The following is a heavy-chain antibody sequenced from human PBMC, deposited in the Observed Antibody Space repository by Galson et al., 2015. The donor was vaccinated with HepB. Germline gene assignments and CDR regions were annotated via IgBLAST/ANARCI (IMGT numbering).Heavy chain of an antibody. J-gene: IGHJ6*02. D-gene: IGHD6-13*01. CDR1: GFTFSSYS. V-gene: IGHV3-21*01. Sequence: SLRLSCAASGFTFSSYSMNWVRQAPGKGLEWVSSISSSSSYISYADSVKGRFTISRDNAKNSLYLQMNSLRAEDTAVYYCARGPEQQLVPGDYYGMDVWGQGTTVTVSS. CDR2: ISSSSSYI. CDR3: ARGPEQQLVPGDYYGMDV.